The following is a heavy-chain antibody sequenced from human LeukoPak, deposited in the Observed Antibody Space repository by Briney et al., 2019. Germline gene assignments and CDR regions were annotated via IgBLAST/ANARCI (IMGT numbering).Heavy chain of an antibody. D-gene: IGHD6-13*01. V-gene: IGHV3-66*01. CDR2: IYSGGTT. CDR1: GFTVSDNN. J-gene: IGHJ4*02. Sequence: GGSLRLSCAASGFTVSDNNMSWVRQAPGKGLEWVSIIYSGGTTYYADSVKGRFTISRDISKNTVYLQMNSLRAEDTAVYYCARALAAASHTSFDYWGQGTLVTVSS. CDR3: ARALAAASHTSFDY.